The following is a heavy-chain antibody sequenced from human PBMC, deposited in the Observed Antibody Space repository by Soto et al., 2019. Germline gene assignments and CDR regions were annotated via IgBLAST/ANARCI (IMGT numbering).Heavy chain of an antibody. CDR1: GYTLTELS. V-gene: IGHV1-24*01. J-gene: IGHJ4*02. Sequence: GASVKVSCKVSGYTLTELSMHWVRQAPGKGLEWMGGFDPEDGETIYAQKFQGRVTMTEDTSTDTAYMELSSLRSEDTAVYYCATGVLGYCSSTSCTDYWGQGTLVTVSS. CDR2: FDPEDGET. CDR3: ATGVLGYCSSTSCTDY. D-gene: IGHD2-2*01.